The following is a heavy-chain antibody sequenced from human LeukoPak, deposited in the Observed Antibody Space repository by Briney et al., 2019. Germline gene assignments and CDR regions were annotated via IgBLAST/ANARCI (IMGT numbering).Heavy chain of an antibody. V-gene: IGHV5-51*01. J-gene: IGHJ4*02. CDR2: IYPGDSDT. CDR1: GYSFTSYW. Sequence: GESLKISCKGSGYSFTSYWIGWVRQMPGKGLEWMGIIYPGDSDTRYSPSFQGQVTISADKSISTAYLQWSSLRASDTAMYYCARLVGDTFLRRAVSVSYYFDYWGQGTLVTVSS. D-gene: IGHD1-26*01. CDR3: ARLVGDTFLRRAVSVSYYFDY.